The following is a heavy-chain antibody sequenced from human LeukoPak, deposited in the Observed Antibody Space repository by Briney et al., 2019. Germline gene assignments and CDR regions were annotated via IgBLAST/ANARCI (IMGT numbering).Heavy chain of an antibody. D-gene: IGHD5-24*01. CDR3: AKDDAYLQYDD. V-gene: IGHV3-23*01. CDR2: VGPSGART. J-gene: IGHJ4*02. Sequence: GGSLRLSCAAFGFTFSSFGMSWVRQTPGKGLEWVSGVGPSGARTYYADSVKGRFTVSRDNSKNMVFLQMNSLRAEDTAIYYCAKDDAYLQYDDWGQGTLVTVSS. CDR1: GFTFSSFG.